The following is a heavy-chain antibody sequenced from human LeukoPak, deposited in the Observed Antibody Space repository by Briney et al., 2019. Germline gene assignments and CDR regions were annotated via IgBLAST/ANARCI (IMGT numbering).Heavy chain of an antibody. V-gene: IGHV3-74*01. D-gene: IGHD6-6*01. Sequence: PGGSLRLSCAASGFTFSSYWMHWVRRVPGKGLVWVSRINSDGSSTSYADSVKGRFTISRDNAKNTLYLQMDSLRAEDTAVYYCASVYSSSSSAPPDYWGQGTLVTVSS. CDR1: GFTFSSYW. CDR3: ASVYSSSSSAPPDY. J-gene: IGHJ4*02. CDR2: INSDGSST.